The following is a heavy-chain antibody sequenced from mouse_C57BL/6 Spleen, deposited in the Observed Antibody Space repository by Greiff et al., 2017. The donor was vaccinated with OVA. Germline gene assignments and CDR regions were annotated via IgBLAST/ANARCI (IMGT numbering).Heavy chain of an antibody. V-gene: IGHV1-69*01. CDR3: ARRSSGYVLVDY. D-gene: IGHD3-2*02. Sequence: VQLQQPGAELVMPGASVKLSCKASGYTFTSYWMHWVKQRPGQGLEWIGEIAPSDSYTNYNQKFKGKSTLTVDKSSSTAYMQLSSLTSEDSAVYYCARRSSGYVLVDYWGQGTTLTVSS. CDR1: GYTFTSYW. CDR2: IAPSDSYT. J-gene: IGHJ2*01.